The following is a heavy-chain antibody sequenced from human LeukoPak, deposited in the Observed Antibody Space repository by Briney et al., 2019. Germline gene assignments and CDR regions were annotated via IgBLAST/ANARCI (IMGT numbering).Heavy chain of an antibody. J-gene: IGHJ4*02. V-gene: IGHV3-23*01. CDR1: GFTFRNYA. Sequence: GGSLRLSCAASGFTFRNYAISWVRQAPGKGLEWVSSISDNGLSTSYARSVKGRFTISRDDAKNTVYLQMNSLRAEGTAFYYCARNLTGYHQRLDYWGQGTLVTVSS. CDR2: ISDNGLST. CDR3: ARNLTGYHQRLDY. D-gene: IGHD3-9*01.